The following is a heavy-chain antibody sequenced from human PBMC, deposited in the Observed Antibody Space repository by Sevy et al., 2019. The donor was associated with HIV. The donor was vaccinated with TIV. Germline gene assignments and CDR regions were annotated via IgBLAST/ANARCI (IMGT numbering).Heavy chain of an antibody. CDR2: ISYDGTNK. D-gene: IGHD1-7*01. CDR1: GIAFSTHA. Sequence: GGSLRLSCVASGIAFSTHAMHWVRQSPDKGLEWVAVISYDGTNKNYADSVKDRSTISRDNSNNTLYLQMSSLRADDTAEHYCARKFTGLELHLDYWGQGTLVTVSS. CDR3: ARKFTGLELHLDY. V-gene: IGHV3-30-3*01. J-gene: IGHJ4*02.